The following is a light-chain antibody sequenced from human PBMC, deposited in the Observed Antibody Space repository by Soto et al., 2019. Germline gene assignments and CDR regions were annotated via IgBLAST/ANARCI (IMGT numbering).Light chain of an antibody. V-gene: IGKV1-12*02. Sequence: DGQMTKSPSSGSASLGHMGTITCLASQGISICLAWYQQKPGQAPKLLIYAASTLPSGVPSRFSGSGSGTDFTLTISSLQPEDFATYYCQQANSFPSTFGQGTRLETK. J-gene: IGKJ5*01. CDR3: QQANSFPST. CDR2: AAS. CDR1: QGISIC.